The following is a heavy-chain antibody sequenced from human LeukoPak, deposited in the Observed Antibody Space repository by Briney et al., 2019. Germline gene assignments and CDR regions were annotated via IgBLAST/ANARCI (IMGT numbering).Heavy chain of an antibody. J-gene: IGHJ4*02. Sequence: SETLSLTCSVSGGSLSSFYWSWIRQSPGTGLEWIGYIYYSGSTSYNASLKRRVTISLDTAKNQFSLTLTSVTAADTAVYFCARRTIGYYFDYWGQGTLVTVSS. CDR3: ARRTIGYYFDY. CDR2: IYYSGST. V-gene: IGHV4-59*08. CDR1: GGSLSSFY.